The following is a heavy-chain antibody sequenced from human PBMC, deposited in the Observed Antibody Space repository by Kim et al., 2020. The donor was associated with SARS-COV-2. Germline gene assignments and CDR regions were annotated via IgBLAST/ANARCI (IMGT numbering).Heavy chain of an antibody. D-gene: IGHD6-13*01. CDR1: GYTFTSYG. Sequence: ASVKVSCKASGYTFTSYGISWVRQAPGQGLEWMGWISAYNGNTNYAQKLQGRVTMTTDTSTSTAYMELRNLRSDDTAVYYCARVDGKQQLENYYYYGMDVWGQGTTVTVSS. CDR3: ARVDGKQQLENYYYYGMDV. V-gene: IGHV1-18*01. J-gene: IGHJ6*02. CDR2: ISAYNGNT.